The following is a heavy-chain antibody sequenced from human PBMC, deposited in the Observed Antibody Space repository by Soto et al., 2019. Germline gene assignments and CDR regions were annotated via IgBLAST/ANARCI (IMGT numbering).Heavy chain of an antibody. CDR3: AKVSRYCSSTSCRYYYYYGMDV. V-gene: IGHV3-23*01. Sequence: GGSLRLSCAASGFTFSSYAMSWVRQAPGKGLEWVSAISGSGGSTYYADSVKGRFTISRDNSKNTLYLQMSSLRAEDTAVYYCAKVSRYCSSTSCRYYYYYGMDVWGQGTTVTVSS. CDR1: GFTFSSYA. D-gene: IGHD2-2*01. CDR2: ISGSGGST. J-gene: IGHJ6*02.